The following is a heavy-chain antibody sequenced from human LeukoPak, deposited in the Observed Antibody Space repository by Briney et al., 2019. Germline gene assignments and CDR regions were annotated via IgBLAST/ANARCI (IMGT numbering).Heavy chain of an antibody. J-gene: IGHJ5*01. D-gene: IGHD3-10*01. V-gene: IGHV3-21*01. CDR1: GFIFSSFS. CDR2: ISSSSTYI. CDR3: ARDFPSRFGEGFDF. Sequence: PGGSLRLSCAAYGFIFSSFSMNWVRQVPGKGLEWVSSISSSSTYIFYADSVKGRFSISRDDAKNSLYLQMNSLRAEDTAVYYCARDFPSRFGEGFDFWGQGTLVTVSS.